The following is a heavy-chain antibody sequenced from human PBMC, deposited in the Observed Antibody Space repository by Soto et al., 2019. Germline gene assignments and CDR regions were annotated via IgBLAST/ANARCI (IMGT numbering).Heavy chain of an antibody. CDR2: IYPDDSDT. Sequence: PGESLKISCQGSGYSFTTYWIVWVRQMPGKGLECMGVIYPDDSDTMYSPSFQGQVTISADKSISTAYLQWSSLKASDTAMYYCARGGAEYYYDGTRYYQLDSWGQGTMVTFYS. D-gene: IGHD3-22*01. J-gene: IGHJ4*02. CDR1: GYSFTTYW. CDR3: ARGGAEYYYDGTRYYQLDS. V-gene: IGHV5-51*01.